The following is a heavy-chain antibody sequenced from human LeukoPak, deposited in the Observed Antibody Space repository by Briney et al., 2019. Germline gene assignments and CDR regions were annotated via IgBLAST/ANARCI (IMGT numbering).Heavy chain of an antibody. CDR1: GFSFSDYG. V-gene: IGHV3-64*02. CDR3: AGRKDYYDSSGYDYYYYMDV. Sequence: GGSLRLSCAASGFSFSDYGMHWVRQAPGKGLEYVSAISSYGGSTYYADSVKGRLTISRDNSKNTLYLQMGSLRAEDMAVYYCAGRKDYYDSSGYDYYYYMDVWGKGTTVTISS. D-gene: IGHD3-22*01. J-gene: IGHJ6*03. CDR2: ISSYGGST.